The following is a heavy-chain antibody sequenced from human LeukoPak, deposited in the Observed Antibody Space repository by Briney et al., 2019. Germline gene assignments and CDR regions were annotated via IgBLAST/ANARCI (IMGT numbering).Heavy chain of an antibody. CDR1: GFTFSSYA. CDR3: ASDPFHDYVWGSYRSQASGVY. Sequence: PGGSLRLSCAASGFTFSSYAMHWVRQAPGKGLEWVAVISYDGSNKYYADSVKGRFTISRDNSKNTLYLQMNSLRAEDTAVYYCASDPFHDYVWGSYRSQASGVYWGQGALVTVSS. D-gene: IGHD3-16*02. V-gene: IGHV3-30-3*01. CDR2: ISYDGSNK. J-gene: IGHJ4*02.